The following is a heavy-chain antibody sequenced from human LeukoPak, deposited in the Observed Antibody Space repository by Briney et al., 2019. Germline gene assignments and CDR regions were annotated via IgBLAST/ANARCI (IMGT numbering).Heavy chain of an antibody. V-gene: IGHV4-30-2*01. CDR3: ARADDYGDYDT. D-gene: IGHD4-17*01. Sequence: PSETLSLTCAVSGGSISSGGYSWSWIRQPPGKGLEWIGYIYHSGSTYYNPSLKSRVTISVDRSKNQFSLKLSSVTAADTAVYYCARADDYGDYDTWGQGTMVTVSS. CDR1: GGSISSGGYS. CDR2: IYHSGST. J-gene: IGHJ3*02.